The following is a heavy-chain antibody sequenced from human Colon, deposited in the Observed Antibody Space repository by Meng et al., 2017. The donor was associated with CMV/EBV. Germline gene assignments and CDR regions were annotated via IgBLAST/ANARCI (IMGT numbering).Heavy chain of an antibody. J-gene: IGHJ6*02. D-gene: IGHD5/OR15-5a*01. CDR2: MDPKSGNT. CDR1: GHTLINYD. CDR3: ASQTWDLRFGRSHEGRGGGPFYYGMDV. V-gene: IGHV1-8*01. Sequence: ASVKVSCKASGHTLINYDINWVRQASGQGPEWMGWMDPKSGNTGSAERFQGRVTMTMNTSISTAYMEMSGLTSEDTAVYYCASQTWDLRFGRSHEGRGGGPFYYGMDVWGQGTTVTVSS.